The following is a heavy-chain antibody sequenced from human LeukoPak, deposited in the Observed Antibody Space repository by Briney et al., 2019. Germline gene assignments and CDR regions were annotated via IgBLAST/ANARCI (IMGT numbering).Heavy chain of an antibody. V-gene: IGHV4-61*02. CDR1: GGSISSGSYY. D-gene: IGHD2-15*01. CDR3: ARDEGGSCAFDI. CDR2: IYTSGST. J-gene: IGHJ3*02. Sequence: SQTLSLTCTVSGGSISSGSYYWSWIRQPAGKGLEWIGRIYTSGSTNYNPSLKSRVTISVDTSKNQFSLKLSSVTAADTAVYYCARDEGGSCAFDIWGQGTMVTVSS.